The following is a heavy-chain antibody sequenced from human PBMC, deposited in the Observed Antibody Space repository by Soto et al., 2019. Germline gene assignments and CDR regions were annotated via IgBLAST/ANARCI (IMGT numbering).Heavy chain of an antibody. CDR2: ISGSGGST. J-gene: IGHJ3*02. CDR1: GFTFSSYA. CDR3: AKEGTFYCSSTSCYAFDI. V-gene: IGHV3-23*01. Sequence: GGSLRLSCAASGFTFSSYAMSWVRQAPGKGLEWVSAISGSGGSTYYADSVKGRFTISRDNSKNTLYLQMSSLRAEDTAVYYCAKEGTFYCSSTSCYAFDIWGQGTMVTVSS. D-gene: IGHD2-2*01.